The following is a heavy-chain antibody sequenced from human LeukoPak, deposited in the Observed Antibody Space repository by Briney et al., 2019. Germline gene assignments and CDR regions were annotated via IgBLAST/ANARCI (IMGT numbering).Heavy chain of an antibody. D-gene: IGHD3-9*01. CDR1: GFTFSDYY. CDR3: ARIGSTGYYPFYYYYIDV. Sequence: PGGSLSLSCAASGFTFSDYYMSWIRQAPGKGLEWVSYISSSGRTIYYADSVKGRFTISRDNAKNSLSLQMNSLRAEDTAMYYCARIGSTGYYPFYYYYIDVWGKGTTVTVSS. CDR2: ISSSGRTI. J-gene: IGHJ6*03. V-gene: IGHV3-11*01.